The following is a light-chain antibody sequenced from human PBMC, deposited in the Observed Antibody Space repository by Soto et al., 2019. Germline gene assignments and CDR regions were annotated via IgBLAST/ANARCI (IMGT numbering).Light chain of an antibody. CDR3: QQYGSSPRIS. CDR1: QSISSNS. Sequence: EMVLTQSPGTLSLSPGERATLSCRASQSISSNSLAWYQQKPGQAPRLFIYGASSRATGIPDRFIGSGSGTHFTLTISRLEPEDFALYYCQQYGSSPRISFGQGIRLEIK. CDR2: GAS. V-gene: IGKV3-20*01. J-gene: IGKJ5*01.